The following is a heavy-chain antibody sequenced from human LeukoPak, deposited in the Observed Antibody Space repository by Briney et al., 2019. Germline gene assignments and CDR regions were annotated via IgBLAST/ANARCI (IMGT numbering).Heavy chain of an antibody. V-gene: IGHV4-59*01. Sequence: SETLSLTCAVYGGSFSGYYWSWIRQPPGKGLECIGYIHYTGSTNYNPSLKSRVTISVDTSKNQFSLKLSSVTAADTAIYYCARGGYYGSGNDFRFDPWGQGTLVTVSS. CDR2: IHYTGST. D-gene: IGHD3-10*01. CDR1: GGSFSGYY. J-gene: IGHJ5*02. CDR3: ARGGYYGSGNDFRFDP.